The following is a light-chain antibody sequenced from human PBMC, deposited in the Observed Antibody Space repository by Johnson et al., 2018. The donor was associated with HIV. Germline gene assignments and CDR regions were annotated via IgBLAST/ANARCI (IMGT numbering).Light chain of an antibody. CDR2: DND. CDR3: APWDGTLSVYV. Sequence: QSVLTQPPSVSAAPGQKVTISCSGSSSNIANIYVSWYQQLPGTAPKLLIYDNDKRPSGIPDRFSASKSGTSATLGITGLQTGDEADYYCAPWDGTLSVYVFGTGTKVTVL. J-gene: IGLJ1*01. CDR1: SSNIANIY. V-gene: IGLV1-51*01.